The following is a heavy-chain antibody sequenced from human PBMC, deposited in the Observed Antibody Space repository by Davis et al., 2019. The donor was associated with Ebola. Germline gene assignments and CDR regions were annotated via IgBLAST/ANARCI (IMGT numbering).Heavy chain of an antibody. CDR1: GYTFSDYY. CDR2: INPGGGST. D-gene: IGHD2-8*01. CDR3: ASSLSWSEEYFDY. V-gene: IGHV1-46*01. J-gene: IGHJ4*02. Sequence: ASVKVSCKASGYTFSDYYMHWVRQAPGQGLEWMGMINPGGGSTSYAQKFQGRVTMTRDTSTSTVYMELSSLRSEDTAVYYCASSLSWSEEYFDYWGQGTLVTVSS.